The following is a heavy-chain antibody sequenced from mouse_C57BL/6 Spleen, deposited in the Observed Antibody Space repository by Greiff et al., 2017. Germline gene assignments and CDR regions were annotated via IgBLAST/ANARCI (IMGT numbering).Heavy chain of an antibody. J-gene: IGHJ1*03. D-gene: IGHD2-3*01. CDR2: ISGGGGNT. CDR1: GFTFSSYT. V-gene: IGHV5-9*01. CDR3: ARHDGYYGDWYFDV. Sequence: EVKLMESGGGLVKPGGSLKLSCAASGFTFSSYTMSWVRQTPEKRLEWVATISGGGGNTYYPDSLKSRFTISRDNANITLYLQMSSLRSEDTALYYCARHDGYYGDWYFDVWGTGTTGTVSS.